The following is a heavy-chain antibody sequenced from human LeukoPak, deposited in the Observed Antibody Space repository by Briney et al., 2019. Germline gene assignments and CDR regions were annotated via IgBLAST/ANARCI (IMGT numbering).Heavy chain of an antibody. D-gene: IGHD3-22*01. J-gene: IGHJ4*02. Sequence: GESLKISCKGSGYSFTSYWIGWVRQMPGKGLEWMGIIYPGDSDTRYSPSFQGQVTISADKSISTAYLQWSSLKASDTAMYYGARHKSPRYYDSSGYNDYWGQGTLVTVSS. CDR1: GYSFTSYW. V-gene: IGHV5-51*01. CDR2: IYPGDSDT. CDR3: ARHKSPRYYDSSGYNDY.